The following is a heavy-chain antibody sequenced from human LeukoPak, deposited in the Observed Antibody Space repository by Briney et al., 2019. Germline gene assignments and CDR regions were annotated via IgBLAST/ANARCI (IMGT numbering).Heavy chain of an antibody. CDR1: GGSFSGYY. Sequence: SETLSLTCAVYGGSFSGYYWSWIRQPPGKGLEWIGEINHSGSTNYNPSLKSRVTISVDTSKNQSSLKLSSVTAADTAVYYCARGPGVLEWSYYYYYGMDVWGQGTTVTVSS. CDR2: INHSGST. CDR3: ARGPGVLEWSYYYYYGMDV. V-gene: IGHV4-34*01. J-gene: IGHJ6*02. D-gene: IGHD3-3*01.